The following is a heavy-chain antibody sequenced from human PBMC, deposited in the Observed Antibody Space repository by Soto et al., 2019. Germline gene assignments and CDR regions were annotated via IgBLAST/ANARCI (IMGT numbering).Heavy chain of an antibody. CDR2: IIPSFCTP. CDR3: ARGAEKPTGCLLYYGMDG. J-gene: IGHJ6*02. Sequence: QVQLVPSGAEVKKPGSSVKVSCKASGGTFSSYAITWVRQAPGQGLEWMGGIIPSFCTPNYAQKLQGRGKITAYADTSRAYREVRRLRSEDTADDYGARGAEKPTGCLLYYGMDGWGQGTTVTVSS. CDR1: GGTFSSYA. V-gene: IGHV1-69*01.